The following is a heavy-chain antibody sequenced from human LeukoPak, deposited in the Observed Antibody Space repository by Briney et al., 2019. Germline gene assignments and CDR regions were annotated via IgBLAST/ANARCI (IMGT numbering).Heavy chain of an antibody. V-gene: IGHV3-64D*06. D-gene: IGHD3-22*01. CDR2: ISSNGGST. CDR3: VKDLNYYDSSGSPHAFDI. Sequence: PGGSLRLSCSASGFTFSSYAMHWVRQAPGKGLEYVSAISSNGGSTYYADSVKGRFTISRDNSKNTLYLQMSSLRGEDTAVYYCVKDLNYYDSSGSPHAFDIWGQGTMVTVSS. J-gene: IGHJ3*02. CDR1: GFTFSSYA.